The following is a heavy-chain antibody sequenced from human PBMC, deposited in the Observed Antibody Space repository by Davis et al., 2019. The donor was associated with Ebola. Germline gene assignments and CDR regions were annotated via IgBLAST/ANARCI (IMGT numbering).Heavy chain of an antibody. CDR2: IWYDGSNK. V-gene: IGHV3-33*01. Sequence: GESLKISCAASGFTFSSYGMHWVRQAPGKGLEWVAVIWYDGSNKYYADSVKGRFTISRDNSKNTLYLQMNSLRAEDTAVYYCARDAPLYDFWSGGYYYGMDVWGQGTTVTVSS. J-gene: IGHJ6*02. CDR1: GFTFSSYG. CDR3: ARDAPLYDFWSGGYYYGMDV. D-gene: IGHD3-3*01.